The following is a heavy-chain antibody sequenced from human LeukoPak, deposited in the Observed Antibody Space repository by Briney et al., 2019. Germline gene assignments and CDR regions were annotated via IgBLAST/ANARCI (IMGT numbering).Heavy chain of an antibody. V-gene: IGHV4-34*01. D-gene: IGHD3-22*01. CDR3: TMSRGAFDI. J-gene: IGHJ3*02. CDR1: GGSFSGYY. Sequence: PSETLSLTCAVYGGSFSGYYWSWIRQPPGKGLEWIGEINHSGSTNYNPSLRSRVTISVDTSKNQFSLKLSSVTAADTAVYYCTMSRGAFDIWAKGQWSPSLQ. CDR2: INHSGST.